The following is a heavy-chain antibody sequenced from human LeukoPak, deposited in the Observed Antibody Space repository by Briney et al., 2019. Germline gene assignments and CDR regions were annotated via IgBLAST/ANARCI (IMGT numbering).Heavy chain of an antibody. Sequence: GASVKVSCKASGYTFTSYDLNWVRQATGLGLEWMGWMNPNSGITGYAQKFRGRVTMTRNTSISTAYMELSSLRSEDTAVYYCARAHGTRQTVIGWFDPWGQGAMVTVSS. CDR3: ARAHGTRQTVIGWFDP. V-gene: IGHV1-8*01. CDR2: MNPNSGIT. D-gene: IGHD3-16*02. J-gene: IGHJ5*02. CDR1: GYTFTSYD.